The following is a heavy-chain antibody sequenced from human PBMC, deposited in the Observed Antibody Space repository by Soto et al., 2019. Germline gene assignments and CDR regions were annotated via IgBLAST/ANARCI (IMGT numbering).Heavy chain of an antibody. D-gene: IGHD3-10*01. CDR1: GGSFSGYY. V-gene: IGHV4-34*01. J-gene: IGHJ4*02. CDR2: INHSGST. Sequence: PSETLSLTCAVYGGSFSGYYWSWIRQPPGKGLEWIGEINHSGSTNYNPSLKSRVTISVDTSKNQFSLKLSSVTAADTAVYYCASQRGVYGSGSYYRTDYWGQGTLVTVS. CDR3: ASQRGVYGSGSYYRTDY.